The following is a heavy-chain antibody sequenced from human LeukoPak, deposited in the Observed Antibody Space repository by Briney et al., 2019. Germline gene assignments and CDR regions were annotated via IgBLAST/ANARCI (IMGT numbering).Heavy chain of an antibody. V-gene: IGHV3-72*01. Sequence: GGSQRLSCVASGFTVSDHYLDWVRQAPGKGLEWVGLIRKKSDRYTTEYAASVKGRFTISRDDSTNSVYLQMSSLKSEDTAVYYCADIGGGGSNTRWGEGTVVTVSS. D-gene: IGHD2-15*01. J-gene: IGHJ1*01. CDR1: GFTVSDHY. CDR3: ADIGGGGSNTR. CDR2: IRKKSDRYTT.